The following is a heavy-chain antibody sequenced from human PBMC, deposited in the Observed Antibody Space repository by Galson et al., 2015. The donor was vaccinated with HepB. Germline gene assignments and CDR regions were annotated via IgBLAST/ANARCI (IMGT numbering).Heavy chain of an antibody. V-gene: IGHV3-23*01. Sequence: SLRLSCAASGFTFSSYAMSWVRQAPGKGLEWVSGITGSGGSTYYADSVKGRLTISRDNSKNTLYLQMNSLRAEDTAIYYCAKVPNFYCSGGNCYFDYWGQGTLLTASS. CDR3: AKVPNFYCSGGNCYFDY. CDR2: ITGSGGST. CDR1: GFTFSSYA. J-gene: IGHJ4*02. D-gene: IGHD2-15*01.